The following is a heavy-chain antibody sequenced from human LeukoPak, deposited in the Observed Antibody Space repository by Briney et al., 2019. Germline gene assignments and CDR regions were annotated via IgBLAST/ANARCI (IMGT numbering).Heavy chain of an antibody. CDR3: ARDGARGTTVTY. D-gene: IGHD4-17*01. CDR2: ISSLSNWI. Sequence: GGSLRLSCVASGFSISDYTMNWARQTPGKGLEWVSSISSLSNWIYYADSVKGRFTVSRDNAKNSLYLEMNSLRAEDTAVYYCARDGARGTTVTYWGQGTLVTVSS. J-gene: IGHJ4*02. V-gene: IGHV3-21*06. CDR1: GFSISDYT.